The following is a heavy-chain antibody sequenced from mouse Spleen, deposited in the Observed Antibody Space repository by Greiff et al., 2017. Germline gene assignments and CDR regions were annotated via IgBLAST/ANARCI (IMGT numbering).Heavy chain of an antibody. CDR2: ISDGGSYT. CDR1: GFTFSSYA. CDR3: ARYDY. J-gene: IGHJ2*01. V-gene: IGHV5-4*01. Sequence: HLVESGGGLVKPGGSLKLSCAAFGFTFSSYAMSWVRQTPEKRLEWVATISDGGSYTYYPDNVKGRFTISRDNAKNNLYLQMSHLKSEDTAMYYCARYDYWGQGTTLTVSS.